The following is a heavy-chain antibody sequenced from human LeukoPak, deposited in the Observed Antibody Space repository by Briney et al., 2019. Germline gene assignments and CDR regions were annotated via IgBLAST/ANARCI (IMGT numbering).Heavy chain of an antibody. V-gene: IGHV4-59*01. Sequence: SETLSLTCTVSGGSISSYYWSWIRQPPGKGLEWIGYIYYSGSTNYNPSLKSRVTISVDTSKNQFSLKLSSVTAADTAVYYCARVAGEWLAYNPFHPWGQGTLVTVSS. D-gene: IGHD6-19*01. CDR3: ARVAGEWLAYNPFHP. CDR1: GGSISSYY. CDR2: IYYSGST. J-gene: IGHJ5*02.